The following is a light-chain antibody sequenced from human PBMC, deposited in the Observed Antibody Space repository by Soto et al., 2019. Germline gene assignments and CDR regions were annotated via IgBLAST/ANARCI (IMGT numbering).Light chain of an antibody. J-gene: IGKJ1*01. Sequence: DVKMTQTPASLSASVGDRVILTCRASQSIGNWLAWYQQKPGKAPKLLIYKASSLENGVPSRFSGGGSGTEFTLTISSLQPDDFATYYCQQYGAFGQGTKV. CDR3: QQYGA. V-gene: IGKV1-5*03. CDR2: KAS. CDR1: QSIGNW.